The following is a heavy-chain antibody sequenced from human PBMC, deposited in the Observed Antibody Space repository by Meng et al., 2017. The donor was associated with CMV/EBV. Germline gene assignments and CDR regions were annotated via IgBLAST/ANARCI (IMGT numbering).Heavy chain of an antibody. D-gene: IGHD3-10*01. Sequence: ASVKVSCKASGYTFTGYYMHWVRQAPGQGLEWMGWINPNSGGTNYAQKFQGRVTMTRDTSISTAYMELSRLRSDDTAVYYCGVCARDGKKWFGEDLGGGMDVWGQGTTVTVSS. V-gene: IGHV1-2*02. CDR1: GYTFTGYY. J-gene: IGHJ6*02. CDR3: GVCARDGKKWFGEDLGGGMDV. CDR2: INPNSGGT.